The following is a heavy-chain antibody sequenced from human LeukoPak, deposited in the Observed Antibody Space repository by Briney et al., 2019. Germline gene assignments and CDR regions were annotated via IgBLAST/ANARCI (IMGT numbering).Heavy chain of an antibody. V-gene: IGHV4-4*07. Sequence: PSETLSLTCTVSGGSISSYYWSWIRQPAGKGLEWIGRIYTSGSTNYNPSLKSRVTMSVDTSKKQFSLNLSSATAADTAVYYCTRDTEAKRGSPYGIRNWGQGTLVTVSS. D-gene: IGHD3-10*01. CDR2: IYTSGST. CDR1: GGSISSYY. J-gene: IGHJ4*02. CDR3: TRDTEAKRGSPYGIRN.